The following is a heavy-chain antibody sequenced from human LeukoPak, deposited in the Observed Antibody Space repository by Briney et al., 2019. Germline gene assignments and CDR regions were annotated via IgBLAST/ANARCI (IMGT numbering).Heavy chain of an antibody. J-gene: IGHJ4*02. CDR3: AKDRGFGESYSYFDY. D-gene: IGHD3-10*01. CDR1: GITFDDYA. Sequence: GGSLRLSCAASGITFDDYAMHWVRQAPGKGLEWVSGISWNSSSIGYADSVKGRFTISRDNAKNSLYLQMNSLRAEDTALYYCAKDRGFGESYSYFDYWGQGTLVTVSS. CDR2: ISWNSSSI. V-gene: IGHV3-9*01.